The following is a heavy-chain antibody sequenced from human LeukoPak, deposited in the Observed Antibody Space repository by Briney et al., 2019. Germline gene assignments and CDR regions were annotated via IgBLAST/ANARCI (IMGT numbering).Heavy chain of an antibody. CDR1: GYTFISYG. D-gene: IGHD1-26*01. CDR2: IRAYNGNT. Sequence: ASVKVSCKASGYTFISYGISWVRQAPGQGLEWVGWIRAYNGNTNYAQKFQGRVTMTTDTSTSTAYMELRSLRSDDTAVYYCARGEVGGSYGIAFDYWGQGTLVTVSS. J-gene: IGHJ4*02. V-gene: IGHV1-18*01. CDR3: ARGEVGGSYGIAFDY.